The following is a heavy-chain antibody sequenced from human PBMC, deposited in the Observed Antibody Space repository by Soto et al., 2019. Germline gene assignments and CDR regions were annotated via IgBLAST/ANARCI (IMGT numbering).Heavy chain of an antibody. CDR3: ARDRYSSSWYWFDP. D-gene: IGHD6-13*01. V-gene: IGHV4-31*03. Sequence: QVPLQESGPGLVKPSQTLSLTCTVSGGSLRRGGSSWRWIRQHPGTGLEWIGYIYYSGSTYYNPSLKSRVTISVDTSKNQFSLKLSSVTAADTAVYYCARDRYSSSWYWFDPWGQGTLVTVSS. J-gene: IGHJ5*02. CDR1: GGSLRRGGSS. CDR2: IYYSGST.